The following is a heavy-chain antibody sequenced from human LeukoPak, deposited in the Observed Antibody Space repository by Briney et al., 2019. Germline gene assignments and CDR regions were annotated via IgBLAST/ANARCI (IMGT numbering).Heavy chain of an antibody. CDR2: IWYDGSNK. D-gene: IGHD6-13*01. V-gene: IGHV3-33*06. CDR3: AKVGYSSSWFGTTDYYYYYMDV. Sequence: GGSLRLSCAASGFTFSSYGMHWVRQAPGKGLEWVAVIWYDGSNKYYADSVKGRFTISRDNSKNTLYLQMNSLRAEDTAVYYCAKVGYSSSWFGTTDYYYYYMDVWGKGTTVTVSS. J-gene: IGHJ6*03. CDR1: GFTFSSYG.